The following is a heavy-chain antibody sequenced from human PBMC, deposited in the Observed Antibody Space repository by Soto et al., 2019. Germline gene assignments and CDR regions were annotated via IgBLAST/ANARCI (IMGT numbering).Heavy chain of an antibody. CDR1: GGSISSGGYY. CDR3: ARKGDGTLHDS. Sequence: QVQLQESGPGLVKPSQTLSLTCTVSGGSISSGGYYWSWIRQHPGKGLEWIGYIYYSGTTYYNPSPKRRVTISVDPSKNQFSLKLNSATAADTAVYYCARKGDGTLHDSWGQGTLVTVSS. V-gene: IGHV4-31*03. J-gene: IGHJ4*02. CDR2: IYYSGTT.